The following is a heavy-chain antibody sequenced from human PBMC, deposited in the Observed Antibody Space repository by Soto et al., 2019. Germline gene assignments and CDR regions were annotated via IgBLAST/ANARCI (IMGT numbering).Heavy chain of an antibody. CDR2: ISAYNGKT. J-gene: IGHJ4*02. CDR3: ARARLIAVTGLLHY. D-gene: IGHD6-19*01. V-gene: IGHV1-18*01. CDR1: GYPFTSYG. Sequence: QVQLVQSGAEVKKPGASVKVSCKTSGYPFTSYGINWVRQAPGQGPEWMGWISAYNGKTSYTQKFQGRVTMTTDTSTSTAYMELRSLRSDDTAVYCCARARLIAVTGLLHYWGQGTLVTVSS.